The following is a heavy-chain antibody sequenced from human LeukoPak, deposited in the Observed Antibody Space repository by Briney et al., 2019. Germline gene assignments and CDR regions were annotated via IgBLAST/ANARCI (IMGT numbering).Heavy chain of an antibody. J-gene: IGHJ4*02. Sequence: PGGSLRLSCAASGFTFSGYWMSWVRQTPEKGLEWVPNIKQDGYEKYYVDSVKGRFTISRDNAKNSLYLQMNSLRADDTAIYYCARDKIVGPTTLDYWGQGTLVTVSS. D-gene: IGHD1-26*01. V-gene: IGHV3-7*01. CDR1: GFTFSGYW. CDR2: IKQDGYEK. CDR3: ARDKIVGPTTLDY.